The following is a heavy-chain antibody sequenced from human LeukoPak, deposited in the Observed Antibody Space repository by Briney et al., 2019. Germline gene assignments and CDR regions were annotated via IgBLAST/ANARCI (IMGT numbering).Heavy chain of an antibody. J-gene: IGHJ4*02. V-gene: IGHV3-30*04. CDR1: GFTLSNYA. CDR3: ARDGSGSSWHFDY. Sequence: GGSLRLSCVASGFTLSNYAMTWVRQAPGKGLEWVAVISYDGSNKYYADSVKGRFTISRDNSKNTLYLQMNSLRAEDTAVYYCARDGSGSSWHFDYWGQGTLVTVSS. D-gene: IGHD6-13*01. CDR2: ISYDGSNK.